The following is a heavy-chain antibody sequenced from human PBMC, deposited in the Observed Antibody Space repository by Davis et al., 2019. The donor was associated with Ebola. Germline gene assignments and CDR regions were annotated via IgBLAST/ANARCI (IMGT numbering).Heavy chain of an antibody. CDR3: AKDRSYGDYEYFQH. Sequence: GESLKISCAAPGFTFSSYGMHWVRQAPGKGLEWVAFIRYDGSNKYYADSVKGRFTISRDNSKNTLYLQMNSLRAEDTAVYYCAKDRSYGDYEYFQHWGQGTLVTVSS. J-gene: IGHJ1*01. CDR2: IRYDGSNK. CDR1: GFTFSSYG. D-gene: IGHD4-17*01. V-gene: IGHV3-30*02.